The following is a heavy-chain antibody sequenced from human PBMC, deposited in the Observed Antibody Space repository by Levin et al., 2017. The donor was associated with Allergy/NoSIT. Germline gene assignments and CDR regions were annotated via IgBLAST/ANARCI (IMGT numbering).Heavy chain of an antibody. CDR2: IDPSDSYT. J-gene: IGHJ3*02. V-gene: IGHV5-10-1*01. Sequence: GGSLRLSCKGSGYSFTSYWISWVRQMPGKGLEWMGRIDPSDSYTNYSPSFQGHVTISADKSISTAYLQWSSLKASDTAMYYCARAKGPKGRYFDWSTTRWAAFDIWGQGTMVTVSS. CDR3: ARAKGPKGRYFDWSTTRWAAFDI. D-gene: IGHD3-9*01. CDR1: GYSFTSYW.